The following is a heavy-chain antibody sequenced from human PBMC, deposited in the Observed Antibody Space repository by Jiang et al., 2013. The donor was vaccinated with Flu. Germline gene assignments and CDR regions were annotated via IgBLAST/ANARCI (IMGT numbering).Heavy chain of an antibody. CDR2: INHSGST. Sequence: LLKPSETLSLTCAVYGGSFSGYYWSWIRQPPGKGLEWIGEINHSGSTNYNPSLKSRVTISVDTSKNQFSLKLSSVTAADTAVYYCARGKTGYCSSTSCRSYYYYYYGMDVWGQGTTVTVSS. CDR1: GGSFSGYY. V-gene: IGHV4-34*01. CDR3: ARGKTGYCSSTSCRSYYYYYYGMDV. J-gene: IGHJ6*02. D-gene: IGHD2-2*01.